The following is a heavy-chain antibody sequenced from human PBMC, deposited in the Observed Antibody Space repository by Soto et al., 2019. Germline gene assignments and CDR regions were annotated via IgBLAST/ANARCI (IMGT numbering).Heavy chain of an antibody. Sequence: SETLSLTCTVSGGSISSYYWNWIRQPPGKGLEWIGYIYYSGGTNYNPSLKSRVTISVDTSKNQFSLKLSSVTAADTAVYYCARPHGGSSGWDNWFDPWGQGTLVTVS. CDR3: ARPHGGSSGWDNWFDP. CDR2: IYYSGGT. CDR1: GGSISSYY. V-gene: IGHV4-59*01. J-gene: IGHJ5*02. D-gene: IGHD6-25*01.